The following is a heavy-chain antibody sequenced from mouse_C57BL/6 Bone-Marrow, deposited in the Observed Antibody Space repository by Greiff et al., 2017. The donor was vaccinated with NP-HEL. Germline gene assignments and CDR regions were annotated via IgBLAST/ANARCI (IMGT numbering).Heavy chain of an antibody. V-gene: IGHV1-82*01. CDR2: IYPGDGDT. J-gene: IGHJ4*01. CDR3: ARWVAGSSPDYAMDY. Sequence: QVQLQQSGPELVKPGASVKISCKASGYAFSSSWMNWVKQRPGKGLEWIGRIYPGDGDTNYNGKFKGKATLTADKSSSTAYMQLSSLTSEDSAVYFCARWVAGSSPDYAMDYWGQGTSVTVSS. CDR1: GYAFSSSW. D-gene: IGHD1-1*01.